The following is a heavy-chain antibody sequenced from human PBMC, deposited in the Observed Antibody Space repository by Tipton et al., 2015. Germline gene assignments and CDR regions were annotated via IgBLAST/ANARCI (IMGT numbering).Heavy chain of an antibody. D-gene: IGHD2-15*01. J-gene: IGHJ6*02. V-gene: IGHV3-33*08. CDR3: ARWGYCSGGRCHYYYGMDV. CDR2: IWYDGSNE. Sequence: SLRLSCAASGFTISHYWMSWVRQAPGKGLEWVALIWYDGSNEFYADSVRGRFTISRDNSKNTLYLQMNSLRAEDTAVYYCARWGYCSGGRCHYYYGMDVWGQGTTVTVSS. CDR1: GFTISHYW.